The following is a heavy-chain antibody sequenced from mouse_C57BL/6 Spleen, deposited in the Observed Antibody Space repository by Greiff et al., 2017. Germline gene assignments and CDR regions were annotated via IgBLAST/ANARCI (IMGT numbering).Heavy chain of an antibody. D-gene: IGHD1-1*01. CDR1: GYTFTSYW. V-gene: IGHV1-64*01. CDR3: ARWGSRYFDV. Sequence: VQLQQSGAELVKPGASVKLSCKASGYTFTSYWMHWVKQRPGQGLEWIGMIHPNSGSTNYNEKFKSKATLTVDKSSSTAYMQLSSLTSEDSAVYYCARWGSRYFDVWGTGTTVTVSS. CDR2: IHPNSGST. J-gene: IGHJ1*03.